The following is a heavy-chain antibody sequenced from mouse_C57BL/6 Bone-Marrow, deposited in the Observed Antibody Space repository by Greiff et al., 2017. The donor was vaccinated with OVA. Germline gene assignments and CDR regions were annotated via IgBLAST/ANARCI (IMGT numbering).Heavy chain of an antibody. Sequence: VQLKESGPGLVKPSQSLSLTCSVTGYSITSGYYWNWIRQFPGNKLEWMGYISYDGSNNYNPSLTNRISITRDTSKNQFFLKLNSVTTEDTATYYCARGWLLTFAYWGQGTLVTVSA. CDR2: ISYDGSN. J-gene: IGHJ3*01. CDR3: ARGWLLTFAY. CDR1: GYSITSGYY. V-gene: IGHV3-6*01. D-gene: IGHD2-3*01.